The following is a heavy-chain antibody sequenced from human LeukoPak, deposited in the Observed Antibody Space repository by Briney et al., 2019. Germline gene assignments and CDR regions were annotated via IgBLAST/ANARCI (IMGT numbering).Heavy chain of an antibody. CDR2: IISDGSNT. Sequence: GGSLRLSCAASGFTFSSYWMHWVRQVPGKGLVWVSRIISDGSNTAYAGSVKGRFTISRDNAKNTLYLQMNSLRAEDTAVYYCARDTAHAFDIWGQGTMVTVSS. D-gene: IGHD5-18*01. J-gene: IGHJ3*02. CDR1: GFTFSSYW. CDR3: ARDTAHAFDI. V-gene: IGHV3-74*01.